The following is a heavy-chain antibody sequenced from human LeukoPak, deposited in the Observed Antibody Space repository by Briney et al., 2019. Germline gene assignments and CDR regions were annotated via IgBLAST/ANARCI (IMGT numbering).Heavy chain of an antibody. Sequence: SETLSLTCTVSGGSISSYYWSWIRQPPGKGLEWIGYIYYSGSTNYNPSLKSRLTISVDTSKNQFSLKLNSVTAADTAVYYCARVRYCSTNRCYDREFDNWGQGTLVTVSS. D-gene: IGHD2-2*01. V-gene: IGHV4-59*01. J-gene: IGHJ4*02. CDR2: IYYSGST. CDR3: ARVRYCSTNRCYDREFDN. CDR1: GGSISSYY.